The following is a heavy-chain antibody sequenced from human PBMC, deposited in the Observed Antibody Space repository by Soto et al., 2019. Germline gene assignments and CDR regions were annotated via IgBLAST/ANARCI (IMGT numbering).Heavy chain of an antibody. CDR1: GFTFSSYG. D-gene: IGHD5-18*01. CDR3: ARSRTATVTYYYYGMDV. J-gene: IGHJ6*02. CDR2: IWYDGSNK. V-gene: IGHV3-33*01. Sequence: GGSLRLSCAASGFTFSSYGMHWVRQAPGKGLEWVAVIWYDGSNKYYADSVKGRFTISRDNSKNTLYLQMNSLRAEDTAVYYCARSRTATVTYYYYGMDVWGQGTTVTVSS.